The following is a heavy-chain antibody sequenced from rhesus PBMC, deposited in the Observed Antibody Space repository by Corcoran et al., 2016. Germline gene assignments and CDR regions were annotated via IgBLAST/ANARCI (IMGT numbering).Heavy chain of an antibody. D-gene: IGHD6-25*01. Sequence: QVQLQESGPGLVKPSETLSLTCVVSGYSISSGYGWSWIRQPPGKGLEGIGYIGGSSGSPNYNPPLKRRLTLSKEPSKNQVSVRLSSVTAADTAVYYCVIDYSGFHFHANWGQGVLVTVSS. CDR2: IGGSSGSP. V-gene: IGHV4-127*01. J-gene: IGHJ4*01. CDR1: GYSISSGYG. CDR3: VIDYSGFHFHAN.